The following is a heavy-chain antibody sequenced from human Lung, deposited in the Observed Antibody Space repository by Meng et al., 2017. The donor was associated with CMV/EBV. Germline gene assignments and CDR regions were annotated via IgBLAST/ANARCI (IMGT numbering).Heavy chain of an antibody. V-gene: IGHV1-2*02. Sequence: ASAXVSXXASGYTFTDYYMHWVRQPPGQGLEWMGWINPNSGGTNYAQKFQGRVAMTRDTSISTAYMELSRPISDDTAVYYCARPIGPSRDYYYGMDVWGQGXTVTVSS. CDR1: GYTFTDYY. D-gene: IGHD2/OR15-2a*01. CDR3: ARPIGPSRDYYYGMDV. CDR2: INPNSGGT. J-gene: IGHJ6*02.